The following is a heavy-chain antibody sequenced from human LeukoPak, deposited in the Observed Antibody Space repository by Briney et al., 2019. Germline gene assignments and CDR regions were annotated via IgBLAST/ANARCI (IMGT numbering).Heavy chain of an antibody. V-gene: IGHV3-11*01. CDR3: AKDSTITMVRGARLNYGMDV. D-gene: IGHD3-10*01. Sequence: GGSLRLSCAASGFTFSDYYMSWIRQAPGKGLEWVSYISSSGSTIYYADSVKGRFTISRDNSKNSLYLQMNSLRTEDTALYYCAKDSTITMVRGARLNYGMDVWGQGTTVTVSS. CDR2: ISSSGSTI. J-gene: IGHJ6*02. CDR1: GFTFSDYY.